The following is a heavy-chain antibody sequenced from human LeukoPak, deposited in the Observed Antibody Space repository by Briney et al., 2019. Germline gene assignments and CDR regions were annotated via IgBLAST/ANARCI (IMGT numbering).Heavy chain of an antibody. V-gene: IGHV3-23*01. CDR3: AKDGHCSSASCQFDY. CDR2: IDGGATT. Sequence: AGGSLRLSCVASGLTFSTSTFSWARQAPGKGLEWVSAIDGGATTYYADSAKGRFAISRDNAKNTLSLHMDSLTAEDTAIYFCAKDGHCSSASCQFDYWGQGTLVTVSS. CDR1: GLTFSTST. D-gene: IGHD2-2*01. J-gene: IGHJ4*02.